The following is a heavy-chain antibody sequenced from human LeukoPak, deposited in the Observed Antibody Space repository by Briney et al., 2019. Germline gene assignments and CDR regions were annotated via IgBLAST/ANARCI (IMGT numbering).Heavy chain of an antibody. D-gene: IGHD3-22*01. CDR2: IYYSGST. V-gene: IGHV4-59*01. CDR1: GGSISSYY. J-gene: IGHJ4*02. CDR3: AKYYDSSGYYGGAFDY. Sequence: SETLSLTCTVSGGSISSYYWSWIRQPPGKGLEWIGYIYYSGSTNYNPSLKSRVTISVDTSKSQFSLKLSSVTAADTAVYYCAKYYDSSGYYGGAFDYWGQGTLVTVSS.